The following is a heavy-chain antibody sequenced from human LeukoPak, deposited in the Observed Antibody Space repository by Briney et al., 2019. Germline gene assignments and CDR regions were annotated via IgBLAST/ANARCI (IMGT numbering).Heavy chain of an antibody. J-gene: IGHJ4*02. Sequence: GRSLRLSCAASGFTFNTFGMHCVRQAPGKGLEWVAVISYDGSNKYSADSVKGRFTISRDNSKNTLYLQMNSLRAEDTAVYYCATDHGFHYGAYFDYWGQGTLVTVSS. CDR1: GFTFNTFG. CDR2: ISYDGSNK. V-gene: IGHV3-30*03. D-gene: IGHD4-17*01. CDR3: ATDHGFHYGAYFDY.